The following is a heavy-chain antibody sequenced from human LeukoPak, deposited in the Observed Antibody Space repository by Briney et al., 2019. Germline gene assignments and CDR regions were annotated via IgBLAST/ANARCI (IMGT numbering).Heavy chain of an antibody. D-gene: IGHD3-3*01. V-gene: IGHV4-59*01. Sequence: SETLSLTCTVSGGSLSTYYWNWIRQPPGKGLEWIGYIYYSGSTNYNPSLKSRLTISLDTSNNQFSLKLSSVTAADTAVYYCARGRNLEWFDYWGQGTLVTVSS. J-gene: IGHJ5*01. CDR3: ARGRNLEWFDY. CDR1: GGSLSTYY. CDR2: IYYSGST.